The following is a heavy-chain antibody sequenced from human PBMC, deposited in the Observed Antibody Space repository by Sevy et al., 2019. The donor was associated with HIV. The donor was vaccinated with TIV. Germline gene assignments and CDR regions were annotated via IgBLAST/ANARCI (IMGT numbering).Heavy chain of an antibody. V-gene: IGHV3-9*01. Sequence: GGSLRLSCAASGFTFDDYAMHWVRQAPGKGLEWVSGISWNSGSIGYADSVKGRFTISRDNTKNSLYLQMNSLRAEDTALYYGAKAYSSSPKDRFDYWGQGTLVTVSS. J-gene: IGHJ4*02. D-gene: IGHD6-13*01. CDR3: AKAYSSSPKDRFDY. CDR2: ISWNSGSI. CDR1: GFTFDDYA.